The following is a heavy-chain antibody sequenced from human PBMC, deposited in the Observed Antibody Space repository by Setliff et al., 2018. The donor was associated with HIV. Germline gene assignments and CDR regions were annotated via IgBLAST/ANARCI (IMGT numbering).Heavy chain of an antibody. D-gene: IGHD1-1*01. V-gene: IGHV4-59*11. CDR3: ARTTILQESFDL. CDR1: GESISSHF. J-gene: IGHJ3*01. CDR2: IHYSGTT. Sequence: SETLSLTCNVYVSGESISSHFWSWIRQPPGKGLEWIGYIHYSGTTNYSPSLKSRVSMSVDTSRNQLSLRLTSVTAADTAVYFCARTTILQESFDLWGQGTMVTVSS.